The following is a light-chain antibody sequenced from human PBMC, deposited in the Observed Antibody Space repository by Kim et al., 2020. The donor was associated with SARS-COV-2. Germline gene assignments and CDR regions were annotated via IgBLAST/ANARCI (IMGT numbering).Light chain of an antibody. J-gene: IGKJ5*01. Sequence: DIQMTQSPSSLSASMGDRVTISCRASQGIGNNLAWFQQKPGKAPKSLIYGVSSLQSEVPSRFSGSGSGTDFTLTITNLQPEDFATYYCQQDNAYPRTFGQGTRLEIK. V-gene: IGKV1-16*01. CDR2: GVS. CDR3: QQDNAYPRT. CDR1: QGIGNN.